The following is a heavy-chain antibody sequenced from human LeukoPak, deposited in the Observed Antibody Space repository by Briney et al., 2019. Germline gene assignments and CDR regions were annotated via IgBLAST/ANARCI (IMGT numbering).Heavy chain of an antibody. CDR2: IRYDGSNK. Sequence: GGSLRLSCAASGFTFSSYGMHWVRQAPGKGLEWVAFIRYDGSNKYYADSVRGRFTISRDNSKNTLYLQMNSLRAEDTAVYYCAKGFGYSYGLLDYWGQGTLVTVSS. J-gene: IGHJ4*02. V-gene: IGHV3-30*02. CDR3: AKGFGYSYGLLDY. CDR1: GFTFSSYG. D-gene: IGHD5-18*01.